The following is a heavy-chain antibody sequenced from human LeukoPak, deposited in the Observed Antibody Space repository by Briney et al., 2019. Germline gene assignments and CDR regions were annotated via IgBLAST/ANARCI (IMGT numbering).Heavy chain of an antibody. D-gene: IGHD2-15*01. Sequence: SETLPLTCAVSGGSISSSNWWSWVRQPPGKGLEWIGEIYHSGSTNYNPSLKSRVTISVDKSKNQFPLKLSSVTAADTAVYFCTREVAATSGKWFDPWGQGTLVTVSS. CDR2: IYHSGST. J-gene: IGHJ5*02. CDR1: GGSISSSNW. CDR3: TREVAATSGKWFDP. V-gene: IGHV4-4*02.